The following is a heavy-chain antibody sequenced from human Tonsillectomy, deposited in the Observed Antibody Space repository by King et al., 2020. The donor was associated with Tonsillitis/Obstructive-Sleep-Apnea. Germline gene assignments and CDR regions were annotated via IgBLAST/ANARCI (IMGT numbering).Heavy chain of an antibody. CDR2: TRNKANSYTT. Sequence: VQLVESGGGLVQPGGSLRLSCAASGFTFSDHYMDWVRQAPGKGLEWVGRTRNKANSYTTEYAASVKGRFTISRDDSKNSLYLQMNSLKTEDTALYYCARGGTTWGQGTLVTVSS. V-gene: IGHV3-72*01. J-gene: IGHJ4*02. D-gene: IGHD1-1*01. CDR1: GFTFSDHY. CDR3: ARGGTT.